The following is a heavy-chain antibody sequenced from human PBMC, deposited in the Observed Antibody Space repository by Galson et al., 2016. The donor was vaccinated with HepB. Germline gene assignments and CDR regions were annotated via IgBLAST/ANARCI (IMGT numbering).Heavy chain of an antibody. D-gene: IGHD3-22*01. CDR3: ARTRHYDSSGYYH. Sequence: QSGAEAKKPGASVKVSCKASGDTFTPFGLTWVRQAPGQGLEWMGWITAYNGNTKYAQEFQGRVTMTTDTSTSTAYMELRSLRSDDTAVYYCARTRHYDSSGYYHWGQGTLVTVSS. CDR1: GDTFTPFG. V-gene: IGHV1-18*01. CDR2: ITAYNGNT. J-gene: IGHJ4*02.